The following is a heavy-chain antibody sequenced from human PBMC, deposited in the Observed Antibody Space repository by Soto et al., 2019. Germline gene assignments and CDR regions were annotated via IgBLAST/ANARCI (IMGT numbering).Heavy chain of an antibody. CDR2: IYYSGST. D-gene: IGHD6-13*01. Sequence: PSETLSLTCTVSGGSISSSSYYWGWIRQPPGKGLEWIGSIYYSGSTYYNPSLKSRVTISVDTSKNQFSLKLSSVTAADTAVYYCARREIAAAGSYGMDVWGQGTTVTVSS. J-gene: IGHJ6*02. CDR3: ARREIAAAGSYGMDV. CDR1: GGSISSSSYY. V-gene: IGHV4-39*01.